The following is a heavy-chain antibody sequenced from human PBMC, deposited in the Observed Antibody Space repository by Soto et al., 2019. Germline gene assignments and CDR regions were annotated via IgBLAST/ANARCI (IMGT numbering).Heavy chain of an antibody. D-gene: IGHD2-15*01. CDR3: ARRICSGGACYDYYFDS. CDR2: IYDSGST. Sequence: SETLSLTCVVSGGSISSTNWWTWVRQTPGKGLECIGYIYDSGSTNYNPSLKSRVTLSMDTSKNQLSLRLSSVTAADTAVYYCARRICSGGACYDYYFDSWGQGALVTVSS. CDR1: GGSISSTNW. V-gene: IGHV4-4*02. J-gene: IGHJ4*01.